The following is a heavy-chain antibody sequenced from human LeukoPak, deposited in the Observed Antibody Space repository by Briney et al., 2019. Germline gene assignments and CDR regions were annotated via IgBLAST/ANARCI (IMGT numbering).Heavy chain of an antibody. CDR2: IYTSGST. CDR3: ARGVEYYDFWSGPPPLNWFDP. D-gene: IGHD3-3*01. V-gene: IGHV4-4*07. J-gene: IGHJ5*02. CDR1: GGSISSYY. Sequence: SSETLSLTCTVSGGSISSYYWSWIRQPAGKGLEWIERIYTSGSTNYNPSLKSRVTMSVDTSKNQFSLKLSSVTAADTAVYYCARGVEYYDFWSGPPPLNWFDPWGQGTLVTVSS.